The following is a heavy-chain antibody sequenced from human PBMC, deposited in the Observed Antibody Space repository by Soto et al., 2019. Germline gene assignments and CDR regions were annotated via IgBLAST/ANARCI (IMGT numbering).Heavy chain of an antibody. CDR2: IYYSGSN. CDR1: GGSVSSSSYY. V-gene: IGHV4-61*05. D-gene: IGHD3-22*01. CDR3: ARGDYYDTSGPFSDAFDI. Sequence: PSETLSLTCTVSGGSVSSSSYYWGWIRQPPGKGLEWIGYIYYSGSNNYNPSLKSRFTISRDNAKNSLYLQMNSLRAEDTAVYFCARGDYYDTSGPFSDAFDIWGQGTMVTVS. J-gene: IGHJ3*02.